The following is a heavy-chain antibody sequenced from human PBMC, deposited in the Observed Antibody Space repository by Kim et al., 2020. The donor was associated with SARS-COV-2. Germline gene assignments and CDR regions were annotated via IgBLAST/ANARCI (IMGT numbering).Heavy chain of an antibody. D-gene: IGHD2-21*02. CDR2: VNHSRST. CDR1: GGSFSSYY. J-gene: IGHJ5*01. CDR3: SGRASVVVMTAFD. Sequence: SETLSLTCAVYGGSFSSYYWCWFRQPPGGELEWLGEVNHSRSTNNYPSLKRRVTISVDTSKNQFSLLLSSLTAAAAAVEYCSGRASVVVMTAFD. V-gene: IGHV4-34*01.